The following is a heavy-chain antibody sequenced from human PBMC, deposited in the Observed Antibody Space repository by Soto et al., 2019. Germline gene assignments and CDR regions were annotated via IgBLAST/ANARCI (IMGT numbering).Heavy chain of an antibody. J-gene: IGHJ4*02. V-gene: IGHV1-18*01. CDR3: ARDLGYRNYDSSEIFDY. Sequence: ASVKVSCKASGYTFTSYGISWVRQAPGQGLEWMGWISAYNGNTNYAQKLQGRVTMTTDTSTSTAYMELRSLRSDDTAVYYCARDLGYRNYDSSEIFDYWGQGTLVTVSS. CDR1: GYTFTSYG. D-gene: IGHD3-22*01. CDR2: ISAYNGNT.